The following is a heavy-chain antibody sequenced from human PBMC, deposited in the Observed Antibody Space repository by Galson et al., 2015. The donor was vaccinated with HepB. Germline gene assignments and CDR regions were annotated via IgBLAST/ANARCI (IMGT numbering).Heavy chain of an antibody. J-gene: IGHJ4*02. CDR3: ATRLRPPVGLDY. CDR2: ISARSDSA. Sequence: SLRLSCAASGFTFSNYGMAWVRQAPGKGLEWVSSISARSDSAYYIDSVKGRFTISRDNSKNTLYLQMNGLRAEDTAIFYRATRLRPPVGLDYWGQGTLVTVSS. V-gene: IGHV3-23*01. D-gene: IGHD4-17*01. CDR1: GFTFSNYG.